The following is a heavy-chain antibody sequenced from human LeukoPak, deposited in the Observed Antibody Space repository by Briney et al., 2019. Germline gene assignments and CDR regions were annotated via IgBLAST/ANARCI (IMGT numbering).Heavy chain of an antibody. CDR1: GFTFSGSA. Sequence: GGSLKLSCAASGFTFSGSALHWVRQASGKGLEWVGRIRSKGNSYATAYAALVKGRFTISRDDSKNTAYLQMNSLKTEDTAVYYCTVGYCSGGSCYQFDSWGQGTLVTVSS. D-gene: IGHD2-15*01. CDR2: IRSKGNSYAT. V-gene: IGHV3-73*01. CDR3: TVGYCSGGSCYQFDS. J-gene: IGHJ4*02.